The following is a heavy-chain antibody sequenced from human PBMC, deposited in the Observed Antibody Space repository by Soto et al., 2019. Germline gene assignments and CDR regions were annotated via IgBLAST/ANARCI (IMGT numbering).Heavy chain of an antibody. D-gene: IGHD3-3*01. CDR3: AKDFLFVEDDFWSGYDDY. CDR2: ISYDGSNK. Sequence: HPGGSLRLSCAASGFTFSSYGMHWVRQAPGKGLEWVAVISYDGSNKYYADPVKGRFTISGDNSKNTLYLQMNSLRAEDTAVYYCAKDFLFVEDDFWSGYDDYWGQGTLVTVSS. V-gene: IGHV3-30*18. CDR1: GFTFSSYG. J-gene: IGHJ4*02.